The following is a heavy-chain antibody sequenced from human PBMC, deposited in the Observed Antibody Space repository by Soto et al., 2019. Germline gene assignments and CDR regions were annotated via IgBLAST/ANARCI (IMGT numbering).Heavy chain of an antibody. CDR2: IYWDDDK. Sequence: QITLKESGPTLVKPTQTLTLTCTFSGFSLSTSGVGVGWIRQPPGKAVEWLALIYWDDDKRYSPSLKSRLTITKDTSKNQVVLTMTNMDPVDTATYYCAHSLGCSSTSCHYYYYGMDVWGQGTTVTVSS. D-gene: IGHD2-2*01. V-gene: IGHV2-5*02. CDR3: AHSLGCSSTSCHYYYYGMDV. CDR1: GFSLSTSGVG. J-gene: IGHJ6*02.